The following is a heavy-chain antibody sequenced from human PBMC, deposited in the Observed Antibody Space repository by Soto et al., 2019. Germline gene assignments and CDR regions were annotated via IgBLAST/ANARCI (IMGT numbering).Heavy chain of an antibody. D-gene: IGHD3-9*01. CDR2: ISGSGGST. CDR3: AKGTSHFLTGYYMVDY. CDR1: GFTFSSYA. Sequence: GGSLRLSCAASGFTFSSYAMSWVRQAPGKGLEWVSAISGSGGSTYYADSVKGRFTISRDNSKNTLYLQMNSLRAEDTAVYYCAKGTSHFLTGYYMVDYWGQGTLVTVSS. V-gene: IGHV3-23*01. J-gene: IGHJ4*02.